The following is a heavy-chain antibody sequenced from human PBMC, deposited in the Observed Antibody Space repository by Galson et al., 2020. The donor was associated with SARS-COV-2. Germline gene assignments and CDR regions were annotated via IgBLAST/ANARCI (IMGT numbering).Heavy chain of an antibody. CDR3: ARGGDFWSGYYDYYMYV. CDR1: GFTFTSYA. Sequence: GWSLRLPCAAPGFTFTSYAMYWVRQAPGKRLEYDSDISRHGRSTYYPNSVKGRFTISRDNSKNTLYLQMGSLRAEDMAVYYCARGGDFWSGYYDYYMYVWGKGTTVTVSS. V-gene: IGHV3-64*01. CDR2: ISRHGRST. D-gene: IGHD3-3*01. J-gene: IGHJ6*03.